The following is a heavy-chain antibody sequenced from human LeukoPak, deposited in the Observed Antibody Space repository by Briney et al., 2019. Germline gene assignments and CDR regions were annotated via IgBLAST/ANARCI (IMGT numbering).Heavy chain of an antibody. CDR3: AREDYYGGNSGLPDY. V-gene: IGHV1-2*02. Sequence: ASVKVSCKVSGYTLTELSMHWVRQAPGQGLEWMGWINPNSGGTNYAQKFQGRVTMTRDTSISTAYMELSRLRSDDTAVYYCAREDYYGGNSGLPDYWGQGTLVTVSS. CDR2: INPNSGGT. D-gene: IGHD4-23*01. CDR1: GYTLTELS. J-gene: IGHJ4*02.